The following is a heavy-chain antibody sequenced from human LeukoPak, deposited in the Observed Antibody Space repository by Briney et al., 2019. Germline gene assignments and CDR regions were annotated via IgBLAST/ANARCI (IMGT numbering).Heavy chain of an antibody. Sequence: PGGSLRLSCAASGFTFSSYSMSWVRQAPGKGLEWVSVIYNGDTTFYADSVKGRFTISRDNSKNTLYLQMNSLRAEDTAVYYCALLDRSGWYCIDNWGQGTLVTVSS. CDR2: IYNGDTT. V-gene: IGHV3-53*01. D-gene: IGHD6-19*01. CDR1: GFTFSSYS. CDR3: ALLDRSGWYCIDN. J-gene: IGHJ4*02.